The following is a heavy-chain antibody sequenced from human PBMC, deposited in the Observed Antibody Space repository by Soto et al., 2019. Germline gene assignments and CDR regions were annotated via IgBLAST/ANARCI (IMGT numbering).Heavy chain of an antibody. J-gene: IGHJ6*02. CDR1: CGSIISSSYY. CDR3: ASPLYDYVWGSYRGYYYYGMDV. Sequence: SETLSLTCTFSCGSIISSSYYWGWIRQPPGKGLEWIGSIYYSGSTYYNPSLKSRVTISVDTSKNQFSLKLSSVTAADTAVYYCASPLYDYVWGSYRGYYYYGMDVWGQGTTVTVSS. CDR2: IYYSGST. V-gene: IGHV4-39*01. D-gene: IGHD3-16*02.